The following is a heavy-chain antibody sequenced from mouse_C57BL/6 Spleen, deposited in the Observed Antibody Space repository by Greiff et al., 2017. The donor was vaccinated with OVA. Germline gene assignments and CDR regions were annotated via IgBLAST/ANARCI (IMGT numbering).Heavy chain of an antibody. V-gene: IGHV1-39*01. Sequence: VQLKESGPELVKPGASVKISCKASGYSFTDYNMNWVKQSNGKSLEWIGVINPNYGTTSYNQKFKGKATLTVDQSSSTAYMQLNSLTSEDSAIYDCARSRLRQGDYYAMDYWGQGTSVTVSS. CDR3: ARSRLRQGDYYAMDY. CDR1: GYSFTDYN. D-gene: IGHD2-4*01. CDR2: INPNYGTT. J-gene: IGHJ4*01.